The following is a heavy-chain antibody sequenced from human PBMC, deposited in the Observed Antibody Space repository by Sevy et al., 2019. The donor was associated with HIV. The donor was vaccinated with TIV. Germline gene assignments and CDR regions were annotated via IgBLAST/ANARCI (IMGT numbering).Heavy chain of an antibody. D-gene: IGHD2-2*02. CDR2: IGTAAGVT. CDR3: AKSPGHNTLDY. V-gene: IGHV3-48*02. Sequence: GESLKISCAASGFTFNTYSLIWVRQTPGKGLEWLSFIGTAAGVTYYADSVKGRFTISRDNAKNSLYLQMNSLRDEDTAVYYCAKSPGHNTLDYWGQGTLVTVSS. J-gene: IGHJ4*02. CDR1: GFTFNTYS.